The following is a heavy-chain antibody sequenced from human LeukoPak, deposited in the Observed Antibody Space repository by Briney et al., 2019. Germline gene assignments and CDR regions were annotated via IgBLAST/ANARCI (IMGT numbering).Heavy chain of an antibody. CDR3: SRDRFVDYFYYYYMDV. CDR2: VSTTGST. CDR1: GGSISSSNW. V-gene: IGHV4-4*02. D-gene: IGHD4/OR15-4a*01. Sequence: SETLSLTCAVSGGSISSSNWWSWVRPPPGKGLEWIGRVSTTGSTNYNPSLRSRVTISMDMSNNQFSLELSSVTAADTAMYYCSRDRFVDYFYYYYMDVWGKGTTVTISS. J-gene: IGHJ6*03.